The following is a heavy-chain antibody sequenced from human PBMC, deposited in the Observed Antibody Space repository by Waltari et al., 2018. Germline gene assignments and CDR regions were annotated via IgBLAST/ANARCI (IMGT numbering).Heavy chain of an antibody. CDR2: ISSTGDTI. CDR3: ARGIAADGGGDY. CDR1: GFTLRVYE. V-gene: IGHV3-48*03. D-gene: IGHD6-13*01. Sequence: EVHLVESGGGLVQPGGSLRLSCAASGFTLRVYEMNWVRQAPGKGLEWISYISSTGDTIYYADSVKGRFTISRDNAKNTLYLQMKRLRADDTALYYCARGIAADGGGDYWGQGILVTVSS. J-gene: IGHJ4*02.